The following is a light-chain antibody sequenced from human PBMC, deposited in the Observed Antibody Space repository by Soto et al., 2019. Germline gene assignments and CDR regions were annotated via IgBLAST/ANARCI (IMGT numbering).Light chain of an antibody. Sequence: DVHMTQSPSSLSASVGYRVTITCRASQSISSYLNWYQQKPGKAPKLLIYAASSLQSGVPSRFSGSGSGTDFTLTIRGLKPEDFATYYCQQGYSTITFGQGTRLEIK. CDR1: QSISSY. CDR2: AAS. J-gene: IGKJ5*01. V-gene: IGKV1-39*01. CDR3: QQGYSTIT.